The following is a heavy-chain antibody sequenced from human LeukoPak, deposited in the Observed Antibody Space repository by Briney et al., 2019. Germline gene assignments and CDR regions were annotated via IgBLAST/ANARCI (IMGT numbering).Heavy chain of an antibody. V-gene: IGHV1-18*01. CDR2: ISAYNGNT. CDR3: ARESSVAGTEVGPRRRYYYGIDV. Sequence: ASVKVSCKASGYTFTSYGISWVRQAPGQGLEWMGWISAYNGNTNYAQKLQGRVTMTTDTSTSTAYMELRSLRSDDTAVYYCARESSVAGTEVGPRRRYYYGIDVWGQGTTVTVSS. CDR1: GYTFTSYG. D-gene: IGHD6-19*01. J-gene: IGHJ6*02.